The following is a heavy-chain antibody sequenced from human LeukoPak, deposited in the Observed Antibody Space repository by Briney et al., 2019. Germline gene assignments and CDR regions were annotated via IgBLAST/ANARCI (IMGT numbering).Heavy chain of an antibody. V-gene: IGHV1-69*05. CDR2: IIPIFGTA. J-gene: IGHJ4*02. CDR3: ARDLGGIVVVPAAIPFDY. CDR1: GGTFSSYA. Sequence: SVKVSCKASGGTFSSYAISWVRQAPGQGLEWMGGIIPIFGTANYAQKLQGRVTMTTDTSTSTAYMELRSLRSDDTAVYYCARDLGGIVVVPAAIPFDYWGQGTLVTVSS. D-gene: IGHD2-2*01.